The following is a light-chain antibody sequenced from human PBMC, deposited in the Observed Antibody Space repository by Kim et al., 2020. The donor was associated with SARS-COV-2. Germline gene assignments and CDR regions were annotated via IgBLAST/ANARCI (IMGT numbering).Light chain of an antibody. J-gene: IGKJ2*01. Sequence: DIQMTQSPSTLSASVGDRVTITCRASQSISSWLAWYQQKPGKAPKLLIYKASSLESGVPSRFSGSGSGTEFTLTISSLQPDDFATYYRQQYNNYLYTFGQGTKLEIK. CDR1: QSISSW. CDR3: QQYNNYLYT. CDR2: KAS. V-gene: IGKV1-5*03.